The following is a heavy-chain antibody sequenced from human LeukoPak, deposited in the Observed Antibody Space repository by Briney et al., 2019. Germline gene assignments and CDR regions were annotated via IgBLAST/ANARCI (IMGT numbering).Heavy chain of an antibody. CDR2: ISNDGSNQ. Sequence: GRSLRLSCAASGFTFNSFGIHWVRQAPGKGLEWVAVISNDGSNQYYADSVKGRFTISRDNSRSTLYLQMNSLRIEDTAVYYCAKALVATASYFDYWGQGTRVTVSS. CDR3: AKALVATASYFDY. J-gene: IGHJ4*02. D-gene: IGHD5-12*01. CDR1: GFTFNSFG. V-gene: IGHV3-30*18.